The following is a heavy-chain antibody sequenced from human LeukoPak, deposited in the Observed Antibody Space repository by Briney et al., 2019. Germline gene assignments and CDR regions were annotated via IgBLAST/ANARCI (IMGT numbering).Heavy chain of an antibody. J-gene: IGHJ4*02. CDR3: ARDQYDTWSRRGDFDS. CDR2: IWYDGSNK. CDR1: GFTFSSYG. Sequence: GGSLRLSCAASGFTFSSYGMHWVRQAPGKGLEWVAVIWYDGSNKYYADSVKGRFTISRDNSKNTLYLQMDSLRAEDTAVFYCARDQYDTWSRRGDFDSWGQGTLVIVSS. D-gene: IGHD3/OR15-3a*01. V-gene: IGHV3-33*01.